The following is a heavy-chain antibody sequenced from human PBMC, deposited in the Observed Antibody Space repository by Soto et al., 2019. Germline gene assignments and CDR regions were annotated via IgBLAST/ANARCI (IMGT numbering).Heavy chain of an antibody. CDR2: ISAYNCNT. Sequence: SXKVSYKASGYTXSSYGIRLVRQAPGQGLEWIGWISAYNCNTNYAQKLQGRVTMTTDTSTSTAYMELRSLRSDDTAVYYCARGQSGSYFDWGQGTLATVSS. CDR1: GYTXSSYG. D-gene: IGHD1-26*01. J-gene: IGHJ4*02. CDR3: ARGQSGSYFD. V-gene: IGHV1-18*01.